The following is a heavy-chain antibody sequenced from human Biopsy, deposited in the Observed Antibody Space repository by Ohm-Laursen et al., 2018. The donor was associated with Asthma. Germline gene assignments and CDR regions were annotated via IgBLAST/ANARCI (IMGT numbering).Heavy chain of an antibody. CDR3: ARGDSSNWSHYYFDY. V-gene: IGHV3-23*01. CDR2: ITGSGGFT. CDR1: GFTFSNYV. D-gene: IGHD3-22*01. J-gene: IGHJ4*02. Sequence: SLRLSCAASGFTFSNYVMSWVRQAPGKGLEWVSSITGSGGFTYYADSVKGRFTISRDKSDNTLYLQMNSLTAEDTAVYYCARGDSSNWSHYYFDYWGQGTLVTVSS.